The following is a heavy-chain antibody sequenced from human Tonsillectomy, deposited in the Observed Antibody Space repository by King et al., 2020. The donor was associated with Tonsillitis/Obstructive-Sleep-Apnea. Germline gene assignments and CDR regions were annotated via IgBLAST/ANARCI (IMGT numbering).Heavy chain of an antibody. CDR1: GGFISSYY. D-gene: IGHD3-3*01. CDR2: IYTSGST. V-gene: IGHV4-4*07. J-gene: IGHJ6*02. CDR3: ASEQFTIFGVVIYGMDV. Sequence: VQLQESGPGLVKPSETLSLTCTVSGGFISSYYWSWFRQPAGKGLEWIGRIYTSGSTNYNPSLKSRVTMSVDTSKNQFSLKLSSVTAADTAVYYCASEQFTIFGVVIYGMDVCGQGTTVTVSS.